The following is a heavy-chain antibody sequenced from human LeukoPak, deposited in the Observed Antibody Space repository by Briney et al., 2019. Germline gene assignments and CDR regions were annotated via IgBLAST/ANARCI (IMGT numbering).Heavy chain of an antibody. CDR1: GDSITSHY. Sequence: SETLSLTCTVSGDSITSHYWSWIRQPPGKGLEWIGYIHYSGITNYNPSLKSRVTLSVDTSNSQFSLKLNSVTAADTAVYYCARDGYSSSSGPIFDYWGQGTLVAVSS. CDR3: ARDGYSSSSGPIFDY. CDR2: IHYSGIT. V-gene: IGHV4-59*11. J-gene: IGHJ4*02. D-gene: IGHD6-6*01.